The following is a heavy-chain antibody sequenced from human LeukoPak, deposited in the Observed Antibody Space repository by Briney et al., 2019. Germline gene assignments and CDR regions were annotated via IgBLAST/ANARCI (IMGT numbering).Heavy chain of an antibody. V-gene: IGHV3-23*01. CDR1: GFTFSSYA. CDR2: ISGSGGST. CDR3: AKNYGSGSSVKYYYYMDV. J-gene: IGHJ6*03. Sequence: GGSLRLSCAASGFTFSSYAMSWVRQAPGKGLEWVSAISGSGGSTNYADSVKGRVTISRDNSKNTLYLQMNSLRAEDTAVYYCAKNYGSGSSVKYYYYMDVWGKGTTVTVSS. D-gene: IGHD3-10*01.